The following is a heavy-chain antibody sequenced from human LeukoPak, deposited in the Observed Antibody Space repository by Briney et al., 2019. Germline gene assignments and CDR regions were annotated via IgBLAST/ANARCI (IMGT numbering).Heavy chain of an antibody. CDR1: GFTFSNYA. CDR3: AKADTSFSYDSSGYPNY. CDR2: IQYDGSEK. J-gene: IGHJ4*02. Sequence: GGSLRLSCAASGFTFSNYAIHWVRQAPGKGLEWVAFIQYDGSEKYYPDSVKGRFTISRDNSKNTLYLQMNSLRAEDTAVYYCAKADTSFSYDSSGYPNYWGQGTLVTVSS. D-gene: IGHD3-22*01. V-gene: IGHV3-30*02.